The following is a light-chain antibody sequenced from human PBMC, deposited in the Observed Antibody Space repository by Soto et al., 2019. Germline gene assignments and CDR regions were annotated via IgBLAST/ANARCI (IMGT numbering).Light chain of an antibody. Sequence: DIQMTQSPSSLSASVGDRVTITCRASRNVNNFLNWYQQKPGKAPDLLIYGASRLQIGVPSRFTGSGSETDFTLTISSLQPEDFATYYCQQLNSYPITFGQGTRLEIK. CDR1: RNVNNF. J-gene: IGKJ5*01. CDR3: QQLNSYPIT. CDR2: GAS. V-gene: IGKV1-39*01.